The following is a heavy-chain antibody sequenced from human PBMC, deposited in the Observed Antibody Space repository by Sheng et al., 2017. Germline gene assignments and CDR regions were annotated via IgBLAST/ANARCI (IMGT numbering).Heavy chain of an antibody. V-gene: IGHV3-11*05. Sequence: QVQLVESGGGLVKPGGSLRLSCAASGFVFSDFYMSWIRQAPGEGLEWVSYISNNGDNTGYAGSVRGRFTISRDNAKNSMYLSMNSLRVDDTAVYYCAREYFYGSGSYFVSWGKGTLVTVSS. J-gene: IGHJ4*02. D-gene: IGHD3-10*01. CDR1: GFVFSDFY. CDR2: ISNNGDNT. CDR3: AREYFYGSGSYFVS.